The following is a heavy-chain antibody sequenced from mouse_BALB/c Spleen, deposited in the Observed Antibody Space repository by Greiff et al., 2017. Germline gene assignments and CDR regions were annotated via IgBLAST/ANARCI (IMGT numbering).Heavy chain of an antibody. CDR3: ANYYGNSWFAY. V-gene: IGHV1-80*01. Sequence: QVQLQQSGAELVRPGSSVKISCKASGYAFSSYWMNWVKQRPGQGLEWIGQIYPGDGDTNYNGKFKGKATLTADKSSSTAYRQLSSLTSEDSAVYFCANYYGNSWFAYWGQGTLVTVSA. CDR2: IYPGDGDT. CDR1: GYAFSSYW. D-gene: IGHD2-1*01. J-gene: IGHJ3*01.